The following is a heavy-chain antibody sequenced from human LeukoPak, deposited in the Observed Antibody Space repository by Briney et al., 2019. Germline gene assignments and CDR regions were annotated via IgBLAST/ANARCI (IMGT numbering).Heavy chain of an antibody. V-gene: IGHV1-69*06. CDR2: IIPIFGTA. CDR3: ARAPINPINWFDP. J-gene: IGHJ5*02. Sequence: GASVKVSCKASGGTFSSYAISWVRQAPGQGLEWVGGIIPIFGTANYAQKFQGRITITADKSTSTAYMGLSSLRSEDTAVYYCARAPINPINWFDPWGQGTLVTVSS. CDR1: GGTFSSYA.